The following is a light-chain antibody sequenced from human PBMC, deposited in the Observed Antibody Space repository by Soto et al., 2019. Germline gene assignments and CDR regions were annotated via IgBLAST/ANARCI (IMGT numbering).Light chain of an antibody. CDR1: TSNIGENY. V-gene: IGLV1-51*01. J-gene: IGLJ2*01. CDR3: GTRDNSLSVVL. CDR2: DDN. Sequence: QSVLTQPPSVSAAPGQKVTISCSGSTSNIGENYVSWYQQVPGTAPKLLIYDDNQRPSRIPDRFAGSKSGTSATLDITGLQTGDEADYYCGTRDNSLSVVLFGGGTKLTVL.